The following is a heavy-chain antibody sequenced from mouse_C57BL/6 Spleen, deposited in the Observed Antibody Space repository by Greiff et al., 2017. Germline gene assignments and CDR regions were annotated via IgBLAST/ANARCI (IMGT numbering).Heavy chain of an antibody. D-gene: IGHD2-2*01. CDR3: ARFGYAFDY. CDR2: IYPGSGST. V-gene: IGHV1-55*01. CDR1: GYTFTSYW. J-gene: IGHJ2*01. Sequence: VQLQQPGAELVKPGASVKMSCKASGYTFTSYWITWVKQRPGQGLEWIGEIYPGSGSTNYNEKFKSKATLTVDTSTSTAYMQLSSLTSEDSAVYYCARFGYAFDYWGQGTTLTVSS.